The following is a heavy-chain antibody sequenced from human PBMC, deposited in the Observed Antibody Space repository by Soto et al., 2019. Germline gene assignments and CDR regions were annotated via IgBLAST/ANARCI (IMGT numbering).Heavy chain of an antibody. CDR2: LYHIGST. CDR1: GYSISSGNY. CDR3: RSSTSCYDESCVDV. V-gene: IGHV4-38-2*01. Sequence: SETLSLTCAVSGYSISSGNYWAWIRQPPGRGLEWIGSLYHIGSTHYNTSLKSRVTISVDTSKNHFSLELSSVTAADTAIYYCRSSTSCYDESCVDVWGQGTMVTAP. D-gene: IGHD2-2*01. J-gene: IGHJ6*02.